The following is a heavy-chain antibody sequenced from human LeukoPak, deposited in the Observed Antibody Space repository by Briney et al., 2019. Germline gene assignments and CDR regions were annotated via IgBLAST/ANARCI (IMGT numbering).Heavy chain of an antibody. J-gene: IGHJ4*02. CDR1: GYTFTSYY. D-gene: IGHD6-13*01. Sequence: GASVKVSCKASGYTFTSYYIHWVRQAPGQGLEWMGIINPSGVSTSYAQKFQGRVTMTRDMSTSTVYMELSSLRSEDTAVYYCAREGPPAGTPLDYWGQGTLVTVSS. V-gene: IGHV1-46*01. CDR2: INPSGVST. CDR3: AREGPPAGTPLDY.